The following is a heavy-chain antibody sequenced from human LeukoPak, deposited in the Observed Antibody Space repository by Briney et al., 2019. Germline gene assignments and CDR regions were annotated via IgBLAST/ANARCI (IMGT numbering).Heavy chain of an antibody. Sequence: SETLSLTCAVYGGSFGDYYWTWIRQPPGKGLEWIGEVHPSGSTNYNPSLESRVTISLDTSKNQFSLKLSSVTAADTAVYYCARGTDAYKCGRDRGQGTLVTVSS. CDR2: VHPSGST. D-gene: IGHD5-24*01. J-gene: IGHJ4*02. CDR1: GGSFGDYY. V-gene: IGHV4-34*01. CDR3: ARGTDAYKCGRD.